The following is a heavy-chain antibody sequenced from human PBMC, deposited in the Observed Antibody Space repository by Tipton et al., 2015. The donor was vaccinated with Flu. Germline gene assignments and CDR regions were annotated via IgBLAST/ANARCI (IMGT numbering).Heavy chain of an antibody. D-gene: IGHD6-19*01. J-gene: IGHJ6*02. V-gene: IGHV4-4*07. Sequence: TLSLTCNVSGGSLSGYYWSWIRQPAGRGLEWIGRIYTSGNTNYSPSLKSRVTMSVDTSKNQFSLKLSSMTAADTAVYYCARDGGVGSGWSYSGGNYYYGMDVWGQGTTVIVSS. CDR2: IYTSGNT. CDR3: ARDGGVGSGWSYSGGNYYYGMDV. CDR1: GGSLSGYY.